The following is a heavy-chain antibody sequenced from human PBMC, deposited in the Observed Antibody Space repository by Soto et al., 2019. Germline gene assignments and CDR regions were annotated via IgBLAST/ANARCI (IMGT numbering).Heavy chain of an antibody. CDR1: GYRFTSYW. CDR3: ARVTGYPNYYGMDV. D-gene: IGHD3-9*01. J-gene: IGHJ6*02. Sequence: PGESLKISFKGSGYRFTSYWITWVRQMPGKGLEWMGRIDPSDSYTNYSPSFQGHVSMSADKSISTAYLQWSSLKASDTAMYYCARVTGYPNYYGMDVWGQGTTVTVSS. V-gene: IGHV5-10-1*01. CDR2: IDPSDSYT.